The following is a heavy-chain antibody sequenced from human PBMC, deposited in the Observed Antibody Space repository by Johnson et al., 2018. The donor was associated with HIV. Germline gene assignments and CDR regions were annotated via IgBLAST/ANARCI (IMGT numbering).Heavy chain of an antibody. Sequence: PGKGLEWVANIKQDGSEKYSVASVKGRFTISRDNAKNSLYLQMNSLRAEDTAVYYCARPTAAGTGFDAFDIWGQGTMVTVSS. CDR2: IKQDGSEK. D-gene: IGHD6-13*01. J-gene: IGHJ3*02. CDR3: ARPTAAGTGFDAFDI. V-gene: IGHV3-7*01.